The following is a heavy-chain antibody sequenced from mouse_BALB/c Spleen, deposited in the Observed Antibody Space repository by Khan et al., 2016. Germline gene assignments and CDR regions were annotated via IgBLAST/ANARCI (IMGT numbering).Heavy chain of an antibody. V-gene: IGHV3-1*02. CDR3: ARCVLSWFAY. Sequence: EVPLQESGPDLVKPSQSLSLTCTVTGYSITSGYSWHWIRQFPGNKLEWMAYIHYSGTTYYNPSLQSRISITRNTSKNQFFLQLNSVTTEDTATYYCARCVLSWFAYWGQGTLVTVSA. CDR2: IHYSGTT. J-gene: IGHJ3*01. CDR1: GYSITSGYS.